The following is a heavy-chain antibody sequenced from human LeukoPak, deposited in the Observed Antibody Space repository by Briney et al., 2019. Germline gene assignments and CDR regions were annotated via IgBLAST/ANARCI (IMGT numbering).Heavy chain of an antibody. Sequence: EASVKVSCKASGYTFTSYDINWVRQATGQGLEWMGWMNPNSGNTGYAQKFQGRVTMTRNTSISTAYMELSSLRSEDMAVYYCARGRAREHPPANWGQGTLVTVSS. D-gene: IGHD1-26*01. CDR1: GYTFTSYD. CDR3: ARGRAREHPPAN. J-gene: IGHJ4*02. V-gene: IGHV1-8*01. CDR2: MNPNSGNT.